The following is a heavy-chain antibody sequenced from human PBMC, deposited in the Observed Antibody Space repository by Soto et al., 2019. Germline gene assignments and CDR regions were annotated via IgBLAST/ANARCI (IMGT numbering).Heavy chain of an antibody. CDR2: ISACNGNT. J-gene: IGHJ6*02. CDR1: GYTFTSYG. Sequence: ASVKVSCKASGYTFTSYGISWVRQAPGQGLEWMGWISACNGNTNYAQKLQGRVTMTTDTSTSTAYMELRSLRSDDTAVYYCERELYDNYYDSSGSSLDYGMDVWGQGTTVTVSS. CDR3: ERELYDNYYDSSGSSLDYGMDV. D-gene: IGHD3-22*01. V-gene: IGHV1-18*01.